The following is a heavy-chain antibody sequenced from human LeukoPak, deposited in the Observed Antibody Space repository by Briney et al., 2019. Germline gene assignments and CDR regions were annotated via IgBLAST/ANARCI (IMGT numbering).Heavy chain of an antibody. J-gene: IGHJ1*01. CDR1: GFTFSSYA. D-gene: IGHD2-15*01. Sequence: GGSLRLSCAASGFTFSSYAMSWVRQAPGEGLEWVSAISNSAYNTYYADSVKGRFTISRDNSKNTLYLQMNSLRAEDTAIYYCAQQVGYCSSGSCYFTYWGQGTLVTVSS. CDR3: AQQVGYCSSGSCYFTY. V-gene: IGHV3-23*01. CDR2: ISNSAYNT.